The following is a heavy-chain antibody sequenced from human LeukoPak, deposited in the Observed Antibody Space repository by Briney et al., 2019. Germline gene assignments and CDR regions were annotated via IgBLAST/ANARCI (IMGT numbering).Heavy chain of an antibody. CDR3: ARTSSSWSLSYYYYMAV. V-gene: IGHV4-34*01. CDR2: INHSGST. Sequence: SETLSLTCAVYGGSFSGYYWSWIRQPPGKGLEWIGEINHSGSTNYNPSLKSRVTISVDTSKNQFSLKLSSVTAADTAGYYCARTSSSWSLSYYYYMAVWGKGTTVTVSS. J-gene: IGHJ6*03. D-gene: IGHD6-13*01. CDR1: GGSFSGYY.